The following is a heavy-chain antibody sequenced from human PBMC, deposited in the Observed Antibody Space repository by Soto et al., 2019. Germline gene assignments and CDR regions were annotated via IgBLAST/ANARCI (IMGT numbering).Heavy chain of an antibody. Sequence: QVQLQESGPGLVKPSETLSLTCTVSGGSISSYYWSWIRQPPGKGLEWIGYICYSGRTNYNPSLKCRVTISVGKSKHPVSPPLRSVPAADTAVYYCARGGRYVDWFIPRYGMDAWGHGTTVTVSS. D-gene: IGHD3-9*01. V-gene: IGHV4-59*12. J-gene: IGHJ6*02. CDR2: ICYSGRT. CDR3: ARGGRYVDWFIPRYGMDA. CDR1: GGSISSYY.